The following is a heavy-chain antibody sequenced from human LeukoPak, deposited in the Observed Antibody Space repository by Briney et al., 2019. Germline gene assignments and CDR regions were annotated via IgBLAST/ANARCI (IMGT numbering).Heavy chain of an antibody. V-gene: IGHV3-21*01. D-gene: IGHD3-10*01. CDR3: ARDYGSGSYYYYYYMDV. Sequence: GGSLRLSCAASGFTFSSYSMNWARQAPGKGLEWVSSISSSSSYIYYADSVKGRFTISRDNAKNSLYLQMNSLRAEDTAVYYCARDYGSGSYYYYYYMDVWGKGTTVTVSS. J-gene: IGHJ6*03. CDR1: GFTFSSYS. CDR2: ISSSSSYI.